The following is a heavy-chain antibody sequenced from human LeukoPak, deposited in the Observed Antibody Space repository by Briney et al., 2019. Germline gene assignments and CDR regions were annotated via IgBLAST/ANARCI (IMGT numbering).Heavy chain of an antibody. D-gene: IGHD3-22*01. V-gene: IGHV1-69*04. CDR3: ARDYYNSSGYYGY. CDR1: GGTFSSYA. J-gene: IGHJ4*02. CDR2: IIPILGIA. Sequence: ASVKVSCKASGGTFSSYAISWVRQAPGQGLEWMGRIIPILGIANYAQKFQGRVTITADKSTSTAYMELSSLRSEDTAVYYCARDYYNSSGYYGYWGQGTLVTVSS.